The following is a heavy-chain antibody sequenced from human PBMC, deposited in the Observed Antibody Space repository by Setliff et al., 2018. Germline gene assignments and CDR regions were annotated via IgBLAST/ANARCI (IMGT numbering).Heavy chain of an antibody. V-gene: IGHV1-8*01. CDR2: VNPNTGNA. CDR1: GYTFTSFD. J-gene: IGHJ6*03. CDR3: ARKSYGGRWRTMDV. D-gene: IGHD5-18*01. Sequence: GASVKVSCKTSGYTFTSFDINWVRQASGQGLEWVGWVNPNTGNAAYAQRFQGRITMTRNISISTVYMELRSLRSDDSAKYFCARKSYGGRWRTMDVWGTGTTVTSP.